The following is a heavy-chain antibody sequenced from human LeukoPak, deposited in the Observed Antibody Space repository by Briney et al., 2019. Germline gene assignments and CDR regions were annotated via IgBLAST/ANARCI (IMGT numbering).Heavy chain of an antibody. CDR3: ARGEDYVDY. V-gene: IGHV4-61*01. D-gene: IGHD1-26*01. J-gene: IGHJ4*02. CDR2: IYYSGST. Sequence: SETLSLTCTVSGGSVSSGSYYWSWIRQPPGKGLEWIGYIYYSGSTNYNPSLKSRVTISVDTSKNQFSLKLSSVTAADTAVYYCARGEDYVDYWGQGTLVTVSS. CDR1: GGSVSSGSYY.